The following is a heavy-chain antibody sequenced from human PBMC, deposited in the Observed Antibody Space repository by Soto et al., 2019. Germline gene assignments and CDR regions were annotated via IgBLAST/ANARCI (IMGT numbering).Heavy chain of an antibody. D-gene: IGHD2-21*02. CDR3: ARSSSYCGGDCYLSGGAFDI. J-gene: IGHJ3*02. CDR1: GFTFSSYA. Sequence: GGSLRLSCAASGFTFSSYAMHWVRQAPGKGLEWVAVISYDGSNKYYADSVKGRFTISRDNSKNTLYLQMNSLRAEDTAVYYCARSSSYCGGDCYLSGGAFDIWGQGTMVTVSS. CDR2: ISYDGSNK. V-gene: IGHV3-30-3*01.